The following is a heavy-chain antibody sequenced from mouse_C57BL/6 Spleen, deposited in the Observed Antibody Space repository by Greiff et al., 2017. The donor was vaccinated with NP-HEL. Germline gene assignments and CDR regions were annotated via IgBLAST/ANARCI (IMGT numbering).Heavy chain of an antibody. Sequence: QVQLQQPGPELVKPGASVKLSCKASGYTFTSYWMHWVKQRPGQGLEWIGNINPSNGGTNYNEKFKSKATLTVDKSYSTAYMQLSSLTSEDSAVYYCARDGYYDAMDYWGQGTSVTVSS. CDR2: INPSNGGT. V-gene: IGHV1-53*01. CDR1: GYTFTSYW. D-gene: IGHD2-3*01. CDR3: ARDGYYDAMDY. J-gene: IGHJ4*01.